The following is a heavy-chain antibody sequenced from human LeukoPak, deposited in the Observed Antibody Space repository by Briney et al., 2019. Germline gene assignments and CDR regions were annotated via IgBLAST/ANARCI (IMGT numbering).Heavy chain of an antibody. CDR1: GGSFSGYY. CDR2: INHSGST. CDR3: ARGMYSSGWYGSHFDY. J-gene: IGHJ4*02. Sequence: PSETLSLTCAVYGGSFSGYYWSWIRQPPGKGLEWIGEINHSGSTNYNPSLKSRVTISVDTSKNQFSLKLSSVTAADTAVYYCARGMYSSGWYGSHFDYWGQGTLDTVSS. V-gene: IGHV4-34*01. D-gene: IGHD6-19*01.